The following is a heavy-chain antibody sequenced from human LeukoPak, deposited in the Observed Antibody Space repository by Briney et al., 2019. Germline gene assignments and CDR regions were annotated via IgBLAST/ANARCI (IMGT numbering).Heavy chain of an antibody. Sequence: PSETLSLTCTVSGGSISTSNYYWGWIRQPPGKGLEWIGNIFYSGSTYYSPSLKSRVTISLDTSKNQFSLKLSSVTAADTAVYYCARGSYGYEYYFDYWGQGTLVTVSS. J-gene: IGHJ4*02. D-gene: IGHD5-18*01. CDR1: GGSISTSNYY. V-gene: IGHV4-39*07. CDR2: IFYSGST. CDR3: ARGSYGYEYYFDY.